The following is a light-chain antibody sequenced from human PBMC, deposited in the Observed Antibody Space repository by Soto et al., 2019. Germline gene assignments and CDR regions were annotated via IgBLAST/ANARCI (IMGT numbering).Light chain of an antibody. CDR1: ESISTW. Sequence: DIQMTQSPSTLSASVGDRVTITCRASESISTWLAWYQQKPGKAPKVLIPDASTLESGVPSRFSGSGSGTEFTLTISSLQPDDFATYYCQQYTSWTFGQGTKGEIK. CDR2: DAS. J-gene: IGKJ1*01. CDR3: QQYTSWT. V-gene: IGKV1-5*01.